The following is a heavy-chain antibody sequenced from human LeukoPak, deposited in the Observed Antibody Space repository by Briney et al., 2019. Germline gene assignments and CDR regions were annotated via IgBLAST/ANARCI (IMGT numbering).Heavy chain of an antibody. J-gene: IGHJ4*02. CDR1: GFTFSSYA. V-gene: IGHV3-64D*06. CDR3: ATGRGLAAAGRFDY. Sequence: PTGGSLRLSCSASGFTFSSYAMHWVRQAPGKGLEYVSAISSNGGSTYYADSVKGRFTISRDNSKNTLYLQMSSLRAEDTAVYYCATGRGLAAAGRFDYWGQGTLVTVSS. CDR2: ISSNGGST. D-gene: IGHD6-13*01.